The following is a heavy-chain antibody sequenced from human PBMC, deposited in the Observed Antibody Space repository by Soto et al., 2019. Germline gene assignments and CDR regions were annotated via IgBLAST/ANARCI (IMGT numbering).Heavy chain of an antibody. CDR3: GRHDQMAVRGVGLDV. CDR2: VYHSGNT. V-gene: IGHV4-39*01. D-gene: IGHD3-10*01. Sequence: SENLSLTCIVSGGSISSSRYYWGWIRKPPGKGLEWMGSVYHSGNTHNNPSLKSRATVSVDLSKNQFSLKLTSVTAADTAVYYCGRHDQMAVRGVGLDVWGQGTTVTVSS. CDR1: GGSISSSRYY. J-gene: IGHJ6*02.